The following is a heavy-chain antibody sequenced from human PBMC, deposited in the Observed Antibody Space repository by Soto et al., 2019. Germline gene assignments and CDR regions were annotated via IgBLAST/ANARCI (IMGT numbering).Heavy chain of an antibody. CDR3: VKNSGWFNX. J-gene: IGHJ5*02. Sequence: GGSLRLSCAASGFTFGTTDMSWVRQAPGEGLEWVSTIDGSGGITYYADSVKGRFTISRDNSRNTVYLQMNSLRGDDTALYYCVKNSGWFNXWGQGALFTVSX. CDR1: GFTFGTTD. D-gene: IGHD3-10*01. V-gene: IGHV3-23*01. CDR2: IDGSGGIT.